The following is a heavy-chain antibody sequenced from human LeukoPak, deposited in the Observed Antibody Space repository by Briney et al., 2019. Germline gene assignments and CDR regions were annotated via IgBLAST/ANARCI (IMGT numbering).Heavy chain of an antibody. CDR2: IKHTGGT. Sequence: SETLSLTCAVYGGSFSSYYWSWIRQPPGKGLEWIGEIKHTGGTNYNPSLRSRVTISLDTSKNQFSLRLSSVTAADTAVYYCAPIFGDYSDFDSWGQGTLVTVFS. J-gene: IGHJ4*01. CDR3: APIFGDYSDFDS. CDR1: GGSFSSYY. D-gene: IGHD4-17*01. V-gene: IGHV4-34*01.